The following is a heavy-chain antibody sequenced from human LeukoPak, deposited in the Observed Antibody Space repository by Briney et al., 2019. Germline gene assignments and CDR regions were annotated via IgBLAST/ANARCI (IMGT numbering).Heavy chain of an antibody. CDR1: GYSFTSYW. Sequence: GESLQISCQGSGYSFTSYWIGWVRPMPGKGLEWMGIIYPGDSDTRYSPSFQGQVTISADKSISTAYLQWSSLKASDTAMYYCARGDAFYYGSGRTGMDVWGQGTTVTVSS. V-gene: IGHV5-51*01. CDR3: ARGDAFYYGSGRTGMDV. D-gene: IGHD3-10*01. CDR2: IYPGDSDT. J-gene: IGHJ6*02.